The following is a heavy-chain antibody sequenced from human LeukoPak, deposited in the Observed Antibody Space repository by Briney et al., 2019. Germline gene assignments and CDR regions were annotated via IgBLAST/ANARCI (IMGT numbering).Heavy chain of an antibody. V-gene: IGHV3-11*06. Sequence: PGGSLRLSCAASGFTFSDYYMSWIRQAPGKGLEWVSYISSSSSYTNYADSVQGRFTISRDNAKNSLYLQMNSLRAEDTAVYYCARDLPGGYYYYGMDVWGQGTTVTVSS. J-gene: IGHJ6*02. D-gene: IGHD3-10*01. CDR2: ISSSSSYT. CDR3: ARDLPGGYYYYGMDV. CDR1: GFTFSDYY.